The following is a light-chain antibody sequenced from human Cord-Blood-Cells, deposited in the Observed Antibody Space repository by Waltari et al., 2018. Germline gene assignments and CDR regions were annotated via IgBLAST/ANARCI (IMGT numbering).Light chain of an antibody. CDR2: AAS. J-gene: IGKJ1*01. V-gene: IGKV1-39*01. CDR3: QQSYSTPWT. CDR1: QSISSY. Sequence: DIQLSQSPSSLSASVGDRVTITCRGSQSISSYLNWYQQKPGKAPKLLIYAASSLQSGVPSRFSGSGSGTDVTLTISSLQPEDFATYYCQQSYSTPWTFGQGTKVEIK.